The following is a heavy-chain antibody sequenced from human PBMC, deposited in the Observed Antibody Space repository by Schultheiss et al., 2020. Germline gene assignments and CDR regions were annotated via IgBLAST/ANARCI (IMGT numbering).Heavy chain of an antibody. V-gene: IGHV3-48*02. CDR2: INSGSDAI. D-gene: IGHD1-26*01. J-gene: IGHJ4*02. CDR3: ARGRVGFPLGYFFDY. Sequence: GGSLRLSCAASGFTFSTYSMNLVRQAPGKGLEWISYINSGSDAIYYADSVKGRFTISRDNAKNSLFLHMNRLRDEDTAVYYCARGRVGFPLGYFFDYWGQGTLVTVSS. CDR1: GFTFSTYS.